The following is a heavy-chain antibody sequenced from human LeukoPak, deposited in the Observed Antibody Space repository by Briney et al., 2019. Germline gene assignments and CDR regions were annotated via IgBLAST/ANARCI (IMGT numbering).Heavy chain of an antibody. CDR1: GGSISSSSYY. V-gene: IGHV4-31*03. D-gene: IGHD4-17*01. Sequence: SETLSLTCTVSGGSISSSSYYWSWIRQHPGKGLEWIGYIYYSGSTYYNPSLKSRVTISVDTSKNQFSLKLSSVTAADTAVYYCARDTLRVTTSLYYYGMDVWGQGTTVTVSS. CDR3: ARDTLRVTTSLYYYGMDV. J-gene: IGHJ6*02. CDR2: IYYSGST.